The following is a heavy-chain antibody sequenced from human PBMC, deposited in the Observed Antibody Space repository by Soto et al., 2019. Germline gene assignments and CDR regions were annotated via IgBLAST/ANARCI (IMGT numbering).Heavy chain of an antibody. J-gene: IGHJ2*01. CDR3: ASTKYDSSAYYYWYLGL. CDR2: MNPKSGKT. V-gene: IGHV1-8*01. Sequence: QVQLVQSGAEVKKPGASVKVSCKTSGYTFINYDINWVRQAPGKGLEWMGLMNPKSGKTGYAQKFQGRVTITADTSANTVYLELSSLRSEDTAVYYCASTKYDSSAYYYWYLGLWGRGTLVTVSS. CDR1: GYTFINYD. D-gene: IGHD3-22*01.